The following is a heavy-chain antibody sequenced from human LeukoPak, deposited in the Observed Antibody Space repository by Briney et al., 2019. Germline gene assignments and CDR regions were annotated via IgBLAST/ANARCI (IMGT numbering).Heavy chain of an antibody. CDR2: IYSSGSA. Sequence: PSETLSLTCTVSGASINNNFWTWIRQPPGKGLEWIGYIYSSGSANYNPSLKSRVIISGDTSKNQISLKLTSVTAADTAVYYCARHWEAVAGIDYWGQGTLVTVSS. CDR1: GASINNNF. V-gene: IGHV4-59*08. D-gene: IGHD6-19*01. CDR3: ARHWEAVAGIDY. J-gene: IGHJ4*02.